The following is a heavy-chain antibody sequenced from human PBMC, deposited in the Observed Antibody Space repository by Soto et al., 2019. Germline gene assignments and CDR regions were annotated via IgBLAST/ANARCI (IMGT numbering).Heavy chain of an antibody. Sequence: QVQLVQSGAEVKKPGSSVKVSCKASGGTFSSYAISWVRQAPGQGLEWMGGIIPIFGTANYAQKFQGRVTITADESTSTAYMELSSLRSEDTAVYYCARHDCISTSCYYYYYGMDVWGQGTTGPVSS. V-gene: IGHV1-69*12. CDR3: ARHDCISTSCYYYYYGMDV. J-gene: IGHJ6*02. CDR2: IIPIFGTA. D-gene: IGHD2-2*01. CDR1: GGTFSSYA.